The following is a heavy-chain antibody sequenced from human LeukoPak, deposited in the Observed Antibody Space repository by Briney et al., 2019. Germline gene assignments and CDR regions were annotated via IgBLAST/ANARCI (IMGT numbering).Heavy chain of an antibody. V-gene: IGHV4-59*01. CDR2: VYYSGSA. CDR1: GGSIRSYY. J-gene: IGHJ3*02. D-gene: IGHD2-15*01. Sequence: PSETLSLTCTVSGGSIRSYYWSWIRQPPGKGLEWIGYVYYSGSANYNPSLKSRVTISVDMSKNQFSLNLSSVTAADTALYYCSRNYCSGGRCGAFDIWGQGTMVTVSS. CDR3: SRNYCSGGRCGAFDI.